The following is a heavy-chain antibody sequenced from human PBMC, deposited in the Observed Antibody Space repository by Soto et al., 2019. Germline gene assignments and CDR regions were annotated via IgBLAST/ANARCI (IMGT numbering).Heavy chain of an antibody. CDR3: ARASGRSWYNWFDP. D-gene: IGHD6-13*01. J-gene: IGHJ5*02. CDR1: GSNFSNYG. Sequence: QVQLVQSGAEVKKPGSSVTVSCKASGSNFSNYGISWVRQAPGQGLEWMGGIVPLFGTTNYAHKFRGRVTFTADESTSTAYMEVASLRSEDMAVYYCARASGRSWYNWFDPWGQGTLVTVST. CDR2: IVPLFGTT. V-gene: IGHV1-69*01.